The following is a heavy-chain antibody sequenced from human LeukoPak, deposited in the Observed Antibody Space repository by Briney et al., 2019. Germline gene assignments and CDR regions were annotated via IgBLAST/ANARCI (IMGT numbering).Heavy chain of an antibody. CDR1: GYTFTSYG. V-gene: IGHV1-18*01. Sequence: ASVKVSCKASGYTFTSYGISWVRQAPGQGLEWMGWISAYNGNTNYAQKLQGRVTMTTDTSTSTAYMELRSLRSDDTAVYHCARILYSGSYPWYFDLWGRGTLVTVSS. CDR2: ISAYNGNT. D-gene: IGHD1-26*01. CDR3: ARILYSGSYPWYFDL. J-gene: IGHJ2*01.